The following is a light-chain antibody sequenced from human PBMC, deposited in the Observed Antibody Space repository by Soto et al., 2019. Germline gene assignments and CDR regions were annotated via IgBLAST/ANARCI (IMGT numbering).Light chain of an antibody. CDR2: WAS. J-gene: IGKJ1*01. CDR1: QSVLYSSNNKNY. Sequence: DIVMTQSPDSLAVSLGERATINCKSSQSVLYSSNNKNYLAWYRQKPGQPPKLLIYWASTRESGVPDRFSGSGSETDFTLTISSLQAEDVAVYYCQQYYSTSGTFGQGTKVEIK. V-gene: IGKV4-1*01. CDR3: QQYYSTSGT.